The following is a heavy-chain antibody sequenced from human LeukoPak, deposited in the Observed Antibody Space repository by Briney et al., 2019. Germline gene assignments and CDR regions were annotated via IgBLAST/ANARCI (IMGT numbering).Heavy chain of an antibody. D-gene: IGHD5-24*01. CDR3: ARVRDGYNDAYDI. Sequence: ASVEVSCKTSAYTFTNHYIHWVRQAPGQGLEWMGLINPTGGNTNYAQNFQGRVTMTSDTSTTTIYMELSSLRFEDTAVYYCARVRDGYNDAYDIWGQGTMVVVPS. CDR2: INPTGGNT. V-gene: IGHV1-46*01. CDR1: AYTFTNHY. J-gene: IGHJ3*02.